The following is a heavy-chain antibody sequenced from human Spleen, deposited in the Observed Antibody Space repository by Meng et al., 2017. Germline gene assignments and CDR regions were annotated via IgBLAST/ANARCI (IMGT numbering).Heavy chain of an antibody. V-gene: IGHV3-30*18. D-gene: IGHD1-26*01. CDR2: ISYDGSNK. CDR3: AKDEGGATY. J-gene: IGHJ4*02. Sequence: QVQLVDSGGGVVQPGRSLRLSCAASGFTFRSYGMHWVRQAPGKGLEWVALISYDGSNKYYADSVKGRFTISRDNSKNTLYLQMNSLRAEDTALYYCAKDEGGATYWGQGTLVTVSS. CDR1: GFTFRSYG.